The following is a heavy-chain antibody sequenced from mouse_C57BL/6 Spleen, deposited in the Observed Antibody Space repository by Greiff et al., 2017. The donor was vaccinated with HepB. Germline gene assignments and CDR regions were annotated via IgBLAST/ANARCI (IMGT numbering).Heavy chain of an antibody. CDR1: GYAFSSSW. J-gene: IGHJ1*03. V-gene: IGHV1-82*01. Sequence: VKLMESGPELVKPGASVKISCKASGYAFSSSWMNWVKQRPGKGLEWIGRIYPGDGDTNYIGKFKGKATLTADKSSSTAYMQLSSLTSEDSAVYFCARDYGLWGTGTTVTVSS. D-gene: IGHD1-2*01. CDR2: IYPGDGDT. CDR3: ARDYGL.